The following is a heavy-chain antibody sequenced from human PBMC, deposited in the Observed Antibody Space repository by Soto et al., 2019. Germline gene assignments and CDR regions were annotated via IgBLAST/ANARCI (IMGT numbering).Heavy chain of an antibody. CDR1: GGFVSSGSYY. D-gene: IGHD1-1*01. J-gene: IGHJ3*02. CDR2: MSHSGGT. CDR3: ARVERGTATTVVDAFDI. V-gene: IGHV4-34*01. Sequence: QVQLQQWGAGLLKPSETLSLTCAVYGGFVSSGSYYWSWIRQPPGKGLEWIGEMSHSGGTHFNPSLKRRVTISVDTSKNQCSLTMSSVTAADTALYYCARVERGTATTVVDAFDIWGPGTMVTVSS.